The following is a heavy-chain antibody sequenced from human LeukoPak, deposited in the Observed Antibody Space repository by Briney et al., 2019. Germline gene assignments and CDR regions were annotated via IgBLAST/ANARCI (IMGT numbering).Heavy chain of an antibody. D-gene: IGHD6-19*01. V-gene: IGHV4-61*02. CDR2: IYTSGST. CDR3: ASEKSYSSSFGY. CDR1: GSSISCSYY. Sequence: PSEPLSLTCTVSGSSISCSYYWTWNRQPAGKGLEWIGRIYTSGSTNYNPSLTSRVTISLDPSKNQFSLMLSCVTAAYTAVYYCASEKSYSSSFGYWGQGNLVTVSS. J-gene: IGHJ4*02.